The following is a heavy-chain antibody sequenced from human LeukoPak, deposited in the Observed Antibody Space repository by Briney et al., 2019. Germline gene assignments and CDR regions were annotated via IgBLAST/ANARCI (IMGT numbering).Heavy chain of an antibody. V-gene: IGHV3-23*01. CDR1: GFTFSSYA. CDR3: AKAHDIIVVLDF. J-gene: IGHJ4*02. D-gene: IGHD2-15*01. Sequence: QPGGSLRLSCAASGFTFSSYAMSWVRQAPGKGLEWVAPISGSGATTYYADSVKGRFTISRDNSKNTLYLQMNSLRIEDTAVYYCAKAHDIIVVLDFWGQGTLVTVSS. CDR2: ISGSGATT.